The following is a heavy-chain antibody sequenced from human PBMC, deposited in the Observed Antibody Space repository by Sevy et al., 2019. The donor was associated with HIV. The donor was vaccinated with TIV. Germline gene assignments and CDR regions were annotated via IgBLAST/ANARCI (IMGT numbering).Heavy chain of an antibody. CDR3: AGPILTYRSGWSYYDP. CDR1: GASISSSGYY. CDR2: IRYSGST. J-gene: IGHJ5*02. D-gene: IGHD6-19*01. V-gene: IGHV4-39*01. Sequence: SETLSLTCTVSGASISSSGYYWGWIRQPPGKGLEWIASIRYSGSTYYNPSLRSRVTISADASKNQFSLKLNSVTAADTAVYYCAGPILTYRSGWSYYDPWGQGTVVTVSS.